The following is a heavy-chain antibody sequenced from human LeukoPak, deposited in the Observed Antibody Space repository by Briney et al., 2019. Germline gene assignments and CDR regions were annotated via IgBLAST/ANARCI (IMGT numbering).Heavy chain of an antibody. V-gene: IGHV3-23*01. Sequence: GGSLRLSCAASGFTFSNYAMNWVRQAPGKGLEWVSFMSGSTGSTYYADSVKGRFTISRDNSKNTLYLQMNSLRADDTAVYYCAKDWGSLGYYDYWGQGTLVTVSS. CDR3: AKDWGSLGYYDY. J-gene: IGHJ4*02. D-gene: IGHD3-16*01. CDR1: GFTFSNYA. CDR2: MSGSTGST.